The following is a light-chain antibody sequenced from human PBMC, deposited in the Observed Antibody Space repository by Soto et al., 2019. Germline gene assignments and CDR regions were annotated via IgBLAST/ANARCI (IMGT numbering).Light chain of an antibody. V-gene: IGKV2D-29*02. Sequence: DVVMTQTPLALAVAPGQPASISCESSQSLLRITGGTFLSWYLQKLGQSPQLLIYDDSNPVAVVPDRFSGSGSGTDFTIDISRVETDAAGNYYCMQSTQLTPTFGQGTRLGIE. CDR2: DDS. J-gene: IGKJ5*01. CDR3: MQSTQLTPT. CDR1: QSLLRITGGTF.